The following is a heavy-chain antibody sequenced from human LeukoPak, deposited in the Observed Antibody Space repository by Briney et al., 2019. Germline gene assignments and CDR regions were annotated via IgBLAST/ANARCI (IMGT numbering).Heavy chain of an antibody. J-gene: IGHJ4*02. D-gene: IGHD3-16*01. Sequence: VGSLRLSCAASGFTFSAYYMSLIRQASVNVLEWVSYISSSGSTIYYADSVKGRFTISRDNAKNSLYLQMNSLRAEDTAVYYCARVPHGVDYWGQGTLVTVSS. CDR2: ISSSGSTI. V-gene: IGHV3-11*01. CDR3: ARVPHGVDY. CDR1: GFTFSAYY.